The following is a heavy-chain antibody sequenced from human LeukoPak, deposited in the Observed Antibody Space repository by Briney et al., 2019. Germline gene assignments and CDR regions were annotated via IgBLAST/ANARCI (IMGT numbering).Heavy chain of an antibody. CDR1: GFTLSNYD. V-gene: IGHV3-23*01. Sequence: TGWSLRLSCAASGFTLSNYDMSWVRQAPGKGLAWVSAISGRGGRTYYADSVKGRFTISRDHPKNTLYLQMNSLRAEDTAVYYCANNDYNNPEGWGQGTLVTVSS. J-gene: IGHJ4*02. CDR3: ANNDYNNPEG. D-gene: IGHD4-11*01. CDR2: ISGRGGRT.